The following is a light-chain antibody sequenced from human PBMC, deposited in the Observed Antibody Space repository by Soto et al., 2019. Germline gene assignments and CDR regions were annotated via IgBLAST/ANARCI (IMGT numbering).Light chain of an antibody. CDR2: DVS. J-gene: IGLJ1*01. CDR1: SSDVGAFNY. Sequence: QSVLTQPASVSGSPGQAITISCSGTSSDVGAFNYVSWYQQHSGKAPKLMIYDVSNRPSGVSNRFSGSKSGNTASLTISGLRAEDEADYYCNSYTSNNTYVFGTGTKLTVL. CDR3: NSYTSNNTYV. V-gene: IGLV2-14*03.